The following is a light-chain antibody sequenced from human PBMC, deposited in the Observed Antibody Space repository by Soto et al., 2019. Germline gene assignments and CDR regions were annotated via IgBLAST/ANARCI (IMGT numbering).Light chain of an antibody. CDR2: WAS. J-gene: IGKJ4*01. CDR1: QSVLFSSNNKDF. Sequence: DIVLTQSPDSLAVSLGERATINCKSSQSVLFSSNNKDFLAWYQQKPGQAPRLLIYWASTLESGVPDRFSGSGTGTDFTLTISSLQPEDGAVYYCQQYSSPPLSFGGGTKVEIK. V-gene: IGKV4-1*01. CDR3: QQYSSPPLS.